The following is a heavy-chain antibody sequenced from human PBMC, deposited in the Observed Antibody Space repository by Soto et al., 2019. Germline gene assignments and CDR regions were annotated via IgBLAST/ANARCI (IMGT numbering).Heavy chain of an antibody. CDR1: GGTFSSYA. V-gene: IGHV1-69*14. CDR2: IIPIFGTA. J-gene: IGHJ2*01. D-gene: IGHD4-17*01. Sequence: QVQLVQSGAEVKKPGSSVKVSCKASGGTFSSYAINWVRQAPGQGLEWMGGIIPIFGTANYAQKFQGRVTITADKSTNTAYIELRGLRSADTAVYYCAGAPPPTVSLYSRYCDLWGRGTLVTVSS. CDR3: AGAPPPTVSLYSRYCDL.